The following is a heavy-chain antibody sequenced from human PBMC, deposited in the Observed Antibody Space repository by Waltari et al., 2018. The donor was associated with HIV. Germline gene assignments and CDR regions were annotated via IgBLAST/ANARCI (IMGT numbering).Heavy chain of an antibody. J-gene: IGHJ4*02. CDR2: IYYSGST. V-gene: IGHV4-39*01. CDR3: ARQYTDIVVVPAAIGAFGY. Sequence: QLQLQESGPGLVKPSETLSLTCTVSGGSISSSSYYWGWIRQPPGKGLEWIGSIYYSGSTYYNPSLKSRVTISVDTSKNQFSLKLSSVTAADTAVYYCARQYTDIVVVPAAIGAFGYWGQGTLVTVSS. CDR1: GGSISSSSYY. D-gene: IGHD2-2*01.